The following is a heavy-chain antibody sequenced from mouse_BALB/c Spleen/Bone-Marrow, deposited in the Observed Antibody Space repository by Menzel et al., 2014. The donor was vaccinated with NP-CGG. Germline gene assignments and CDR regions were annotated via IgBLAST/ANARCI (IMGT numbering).Heavy chain of an antibody. CDR1: GYTFTSYW. J-gene: IGHJ4*01. CDR2: IYPSDSYT. V-gene: IGHV1-69*02. D-gene: IGHD2-1*01. CDR3: TRAGNYGNYYAMDY. Sequence: VQLQQSGAELVRPGASVKLSCKASGYTFTSYWINWVKQRPGQGLEWIGNIYPSDSYTNYNQEFKDKATLTVDKSSSTAYMQLSSPTSEDSAVYFCTRAGNYGNYYAMDYWGQGTSVTVSS.